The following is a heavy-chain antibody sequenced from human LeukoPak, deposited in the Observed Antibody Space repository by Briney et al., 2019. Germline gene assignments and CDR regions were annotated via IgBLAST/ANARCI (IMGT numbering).Heavy chain of an antibody. V-gene: IGHV4-34*01. Sequence: PSETLSLTCAVYGGSFSGYYWSWIRQPPGKGLEWIGEINHSGSTNYNPSLKSRVTISVDTSKNQFSLKLSSVTAADTAVYYCGRGERYAARRRGYNWFDPWGQGTLVTVSS. CDR2: INHSGST. CDR1: GGSFSGYY. J-gene: IGHJ5*02. CDR3: GRGERYAARRRGYNWFDP. D-gene: IGHD6-6*01.